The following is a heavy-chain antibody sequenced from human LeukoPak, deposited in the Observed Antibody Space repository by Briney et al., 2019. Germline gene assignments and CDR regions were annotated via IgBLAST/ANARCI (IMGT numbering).Heavy chain of an antibody. CDR3: AGTAGIAVAGLLY. CDR2: IYYSGGT. CDR1: GGSVSSGSYY. Sequence: SETLSLTCTVSGGSVSSGSYYWSWIRQPPGKGLEWIGYIYYSGGTNYNPSLKSRVTISVDTSKNQFSLKLSSVTAADTAVYYCAGTAGIAVAGLLYWGQGTLVTVSS. D-gene: IGHD6-13*01. V-gene: IGHV4-61*01. J-gene: IGHJ4*02.